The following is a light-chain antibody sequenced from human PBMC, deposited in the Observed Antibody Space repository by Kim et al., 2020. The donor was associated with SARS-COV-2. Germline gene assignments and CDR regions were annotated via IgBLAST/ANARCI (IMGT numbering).Light chain of an antibody. CDR2: DAS. Sequence: LSPGERATPSCRASQMVGSYLAWYQPKPGQAPRLLIYDASNRATGIPARFSGSGSGTDFTLTISSLEPEDFAVYYCQQRSNWPLTFGGGTKVDIK. V-gene: IGKV3-11*01. J-gene: IGKJ4*01. CDR1: QMVGSY. CDR3: QQRSNWPLT.